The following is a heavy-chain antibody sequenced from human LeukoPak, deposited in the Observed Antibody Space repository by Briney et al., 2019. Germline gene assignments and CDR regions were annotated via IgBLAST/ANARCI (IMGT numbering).Heavy chain of an antibody. CDR3: ARATIMITFGADY. Sequence: PGGSLRLSCAASGFTFSSYAMSWVRQAPGKGLEWVSAISGSGGSIYYADSVKGRFTISRDNAKNSLYLQMNSLRAEDTAVYYCARATIMITFGADYWGQGTLVTVSS. CDR2: ISGSGGSI. V-gene: IGHV3-23*01. D-gene: IGHD3-16*01. J-gene: IGHJ4*02. CDR1: GFTFSSYA.